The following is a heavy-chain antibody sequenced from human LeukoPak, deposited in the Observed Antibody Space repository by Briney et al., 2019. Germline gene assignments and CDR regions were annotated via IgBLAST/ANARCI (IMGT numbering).Heavy chain of an antibody. V-gene: IGHV3-23*01. J-gene: IGHJ4*02. CDR2: ISGSGGST. Sequence: AGGSLRLSCAASGFTFSSYAMSWVRQAPGKGLEWVSAISGSGGSTYYADSVKGRFTISRDNSKNTLYLQMSRLRAEDTAIYYCARVYSSGWSLPFEYWGQGTLVTVSS. CDR3: ARVYSSGWSLPFEY. D-gene: IGHD6-19*01. CDR1: GFTFSSYA.